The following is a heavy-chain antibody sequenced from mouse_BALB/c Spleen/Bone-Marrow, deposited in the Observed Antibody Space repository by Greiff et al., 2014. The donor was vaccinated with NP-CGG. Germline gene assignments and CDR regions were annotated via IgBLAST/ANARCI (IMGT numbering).Heavy chain of an antibody. CDR1: GYTFTSYD. CDR2: IYPGDGST. J-gene: IGHJ2*01. CDR3: ARSDDGFPNSFDS. D-gene: IGHD2-3*01. Sequence: VKLVESGPELVKPGALVKISCKASGYTFTSYDINWVKQRPGQGLEWIGWIYPGDGSTKYNEKFKGKATLTADRSSSTAYMQLSSLTSENSAVYFCARSDDGFPNSFDSWGQGTTLTVSS. V-gene: IGHV1S56*01.